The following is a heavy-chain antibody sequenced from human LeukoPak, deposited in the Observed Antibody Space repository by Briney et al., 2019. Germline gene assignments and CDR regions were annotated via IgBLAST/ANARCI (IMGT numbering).Heavy chain of an antibody. CDR3: ARGGGDQLVYQFNPRFDY. CDR2: ISAYNGNT. V-gene: IGHV1-18*01. D-gene: IGHD2-2*01. J-gene: IGHJ4*02. CDR1: GYTFTSYG. Sequence: ASVKVSCKASGYTFTSYGISWVRQAPGQGLEWMGWISAYNGNTNYAQKLQGRVTMTTDTSTSTAYMELRSLRSDDTAVYYCARGGGDQLVYQFNPRFDYWGQGTLVTVSS.